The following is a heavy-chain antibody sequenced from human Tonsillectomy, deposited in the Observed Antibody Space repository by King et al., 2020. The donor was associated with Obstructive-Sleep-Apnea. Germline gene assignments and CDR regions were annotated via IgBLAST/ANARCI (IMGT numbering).Heavy chain of an antibody. J-gene: IGHJ4*02. CDR3: AKAVSGTKQIFDY. D-gene: IGHD3-22*01. Sequence: DVQLVESGGGLVQPGGALRLSWAAFGFTFSSYAMSWVRQAPGKGLGWVSAISVSGGSTYYADSVKGRFTISRDNSKNTRYLQMNSLRAEDTAVYYCAKAVSGTKQIFDYWGQGTLVTVSS. CDR1: GFTFSSYA. V-gene: IGHV3-23*04. CDR2: ISVSGGST.